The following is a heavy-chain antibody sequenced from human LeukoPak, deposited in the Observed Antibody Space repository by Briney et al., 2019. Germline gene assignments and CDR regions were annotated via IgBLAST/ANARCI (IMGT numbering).Heavy chain of an antibody. CDR3: AKDHYWSIDY. Sequence: GGSLRLSCAASGFDFSSNWMHWVRHAPGQGLVWVSRIEGDGISTNYADSVKGRFTISRDIAKNTLYLQMNSLRAEDTGVYYCAKDHYWSIDYWGRGTLVTVS. D-gene: IGHD3-3*01. CDR1: GFDFSSNW. J-gene: IGHJ4*02. V-gene: IGHV3-74*01. CDR2: IEGDGIST.